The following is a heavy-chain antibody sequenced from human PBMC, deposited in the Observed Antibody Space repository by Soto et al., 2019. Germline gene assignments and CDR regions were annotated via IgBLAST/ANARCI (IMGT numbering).Heavy chain of an antibody. CDR2: ISGSGGST. Sequence: PGWSLRLSCAASGFTFSSYAMSWVRQAPGKGLEWVSAISGSGGSTYYADSVKGRFTISRDNSKNTLYLQMNSLRAEDTAVYYCAKVQSDYDSSEDWFDPWGQGTLVTVS. J-gene: IGHJ5*02. D-gene: IGHD3-22*01. V-gene: IGHV3-23*01. CDR3: AKVQSDYDSSEDWFDP. CDR1: GFTFSSYA.